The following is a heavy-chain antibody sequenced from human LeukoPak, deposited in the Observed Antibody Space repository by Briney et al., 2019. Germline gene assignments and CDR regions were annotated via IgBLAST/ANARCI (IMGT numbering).Heavy chain of an antibody. Sequence: GGSLRLSCAASGFTFSDHYMIWIRQAPGKGLEWVSYINNSGSYTNYADSVKGRFTISRDNAKNSLYLQMNSLRAEDTAVYYCARHIAVAGFDAFDIWGQGTMVTVSS. J-gene: IGHJ3*02. D-gene: IGHD6-19*01. V-gene: IGHV3-11*06. CDR2: INNSGSYT. CDR3: ARHIAVAGFDAFDI. CDR1: GFTFSDHY.